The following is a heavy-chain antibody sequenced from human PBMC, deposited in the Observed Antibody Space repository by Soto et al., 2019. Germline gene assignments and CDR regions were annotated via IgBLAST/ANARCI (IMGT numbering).Heavy chain of an antibody. CDR1: GFTFSSYA. CDR2: ISGSGGST. J-gene: IGHJ5*02. D-gene: IGHD3-3*01. CDR3: AKAYTYYDFWSGPEGNWFDP. V-gene: IGHV3-23*01. Sequence: LRPSCAASGFTFSSYAMSWVRQAPGKGLEWVSAISGSGGSTYYADSVKGRFTISRDNSKNTLYLQMNSLRAEDTAVYYCAKAYTYYDFWSGPEGNWFDPWGQGTLVTVSS.